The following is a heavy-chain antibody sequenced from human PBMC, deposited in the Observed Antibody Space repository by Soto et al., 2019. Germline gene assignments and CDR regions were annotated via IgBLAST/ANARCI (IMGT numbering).Heavy chain of an antibody. CDR2: INPKSGGT. V-gene: IGHV1-2*05. J-gene: IGHJ6*02. Sequence: QVQLVQSGAEVIQPGASVKVSCKASGYTFTGHYIHWVRQAPGQGLEWLGRINPKSGGTKNAQKFQAWVTMTRDTSITTAYIELSMLKSDDTVVYYYARGGPKWDLQRDYYYGMDVWGQGTTVTVSS. CDR1: GYTFTGHY. CDR3: ARGGPKWDLQRDYYYGMDV. D-gene: IGHD1-26*01.